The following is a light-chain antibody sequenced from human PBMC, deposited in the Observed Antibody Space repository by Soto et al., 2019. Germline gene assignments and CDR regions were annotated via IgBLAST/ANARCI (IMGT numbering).Light chain of an antibody. Sequence: DIQMTQSPSTLSASVGDRVTITCRASQSISDSLAWYQQKPGKAPDLLISDASSLERGVPSRFSGSGSGTEFTLTISSMQPDDFATYYCQQYNAYSRTFGRGTKLDIK. V-gene: IGKV1-5*01. CDR2: DAS. J-gene: IGKJ1*01. CDR3: QQYNAYSRT. CDR1: QSISDS.